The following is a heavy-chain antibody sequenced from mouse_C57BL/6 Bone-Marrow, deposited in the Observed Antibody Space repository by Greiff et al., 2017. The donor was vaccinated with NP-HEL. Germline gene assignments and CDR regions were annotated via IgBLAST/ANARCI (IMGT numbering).Heavy chain of an antibody. J-gene: IGHJ3*01. V-gene: IGHV1-82*01. CDR3: AREGGFYYGYAWFAY. D-gene: IGHD2-2*01. Sequence: VQLQQSGPELVKPGASVKISCKASGYAFSSSWMNWVKQRPGKGLEWIGRIYPGDGDTNYNGKFKGKATLTADKSSSTAYMQLSSLTSEDSAVYFCAREGGFYYGYAWFAYWGQGTLVTVSA. CDR1: GYAFSSSW. CDR2: IYPGDGDT.